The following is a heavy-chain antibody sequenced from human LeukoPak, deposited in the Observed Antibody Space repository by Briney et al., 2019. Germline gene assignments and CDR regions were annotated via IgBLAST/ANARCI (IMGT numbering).Heavy chain of an antibody. Sequence: GGSLRLSCAASGFTFSSYGMSWVRQAPGKGLEWVSAISGSGGSTYYADSVKGRFTISRDNSKNTLYLQMNSLRAEDTAMYYCARDSDYGSWEYWGQGTLVTVSS. D-gene: IGHD4-17*01. CDR2: ISGSGGST. V-gene: IGHV3-23*01. CDR3: ARDSDYGSWEY. J-gene: IGHJ4*02. CDR1: GFTFSSYG.